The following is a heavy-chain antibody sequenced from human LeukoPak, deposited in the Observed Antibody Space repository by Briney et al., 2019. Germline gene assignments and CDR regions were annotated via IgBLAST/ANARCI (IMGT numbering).Heavy chain of an antibody. D-gene: IGHD5-24*01. Sequence: GGSLRLSCAASGFTFSKYWISWVRQAPGKGLDWVANMKPDGSEKYYVHSVKGRFTISRDNSKNTLYLQMNSLRAEDTAVYYCAKLEMATIGRDLDAFDIWGQGTMVTVSS. CDR1: GFTFSKYW. V-gene: IGHV3-7*01. CDR3: AKLEMATIGRDLDAFDI. CDR2: MKPDGSEK. J-gene: IGHJ3*02.